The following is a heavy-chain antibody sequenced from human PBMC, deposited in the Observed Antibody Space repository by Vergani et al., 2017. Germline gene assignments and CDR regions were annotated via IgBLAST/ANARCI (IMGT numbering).Heavy chain of an antibody. CDR2: NYPGDSEV. CDR1: GYIFSNFW. CDR3: ASGGHGSEHLGALQL. Sequence: EKQLVQSGSETKKPGESLKISCQAFGYIFSNFWIGWGRQRPGRGLEWLGFNYPGDSEVKSNPTFRGQVIFSVDTSVNTAYLQWSSLQASDTATYFCASGGHGSEHLGALQLWGEGTNITVSS. V-gene: IGHV5-51*01. J-gene: IGHJ3*01. D-gene: IGHD3-10*01.